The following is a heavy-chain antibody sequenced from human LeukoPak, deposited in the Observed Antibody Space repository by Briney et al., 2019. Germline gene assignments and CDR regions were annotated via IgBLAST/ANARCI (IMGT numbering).Heavy chain of an antibody. D-gene: IGHD3-3*01. J-gene: IGHJ4*02. Sequence: SETLSLTCTVSGGSISSGSYYWGWIRQPPGKGLEWIGSIYYSGSTFYNPSLKSRVTISVDTSKNQFSLKLSSVTAADTAVYYCASVYDFWSGPGYWGQGTLVTVSS. CDR3: ASVYDFWSGPGY. CDR2: IYYSGST. V-gene: IGHV4-39*01. CDR1: GGSISSGSYY.